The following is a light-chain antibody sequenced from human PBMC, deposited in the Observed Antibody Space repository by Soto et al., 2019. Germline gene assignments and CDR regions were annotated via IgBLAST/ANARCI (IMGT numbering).Light chain of an antibody. J-gene: IGKJ5*01. Sequence: MMMTQSPATLSVSPGEIVTLSCRTSHSVNSHVAWYQQKPGQAPRLLLYGASTRATGIPVRFSGSGFGTEFTLTISSLQSEDFEVYYCQQYNNWPINCGQGTRLEI. CDR1: HSVNSH. CDR3: QQYNNWPIN. CDR2: GAS. V-gene: IGKV3-15*01.